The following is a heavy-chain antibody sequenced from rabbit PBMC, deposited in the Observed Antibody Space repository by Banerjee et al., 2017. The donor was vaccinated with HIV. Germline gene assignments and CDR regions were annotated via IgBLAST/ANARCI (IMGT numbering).Heavy chain of an antibody. CDR3: ARDTGSSFSSYGMDL. J-gene: IGHJ6*01. D-gene: IGHD8-1*01. Sequence: QEQLEESGGGLVKPEGSLTLTCKASGFSFSSNDYMCWVRQAPGKGLEWISCIAGGGSGFTYSATWAQGRFTISKTSSTTVTLHMTSLTVADTATYFCARDTGSSFSSYGMDLWGQGTLVTVS. V-gene: IGHV1S45*01. CDR1: GFSFSSNDY. CDR2: IAGGGSGFT.